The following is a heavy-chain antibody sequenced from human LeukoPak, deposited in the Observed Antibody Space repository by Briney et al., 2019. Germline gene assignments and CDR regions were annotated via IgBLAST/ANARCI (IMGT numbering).Heavy chain of an antibody. CDR1: GYTSPDYG. D-gene: IGHD3-3*01. Sequence: ASVRVSCKASGYTSPDYGITWVRQAPGQGLEWMGIINPSGGSTSYAQKFQGRVTMTRDTSTSTVYMELSSLRSEDTAVYYCARGVVLGFLEWPNDAFDIWGQGTMVTVSS. CDR2: INPSGGST. J-gene: IGHJ3*02. V-gene: IGHV1-46*01. CDR3: ARGVVLGFLEWPNDAFDI.